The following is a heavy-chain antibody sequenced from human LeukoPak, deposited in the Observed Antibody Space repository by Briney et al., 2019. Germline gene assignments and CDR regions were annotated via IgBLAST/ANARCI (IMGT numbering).Heavy chain of an antibody. CDR2: ISSSGSTI. CDR1: GFTFSSYE. D-gene: IGHD3-9*01. CDR3: ARARGYFDWLYDY. J-gene: IGHJ4*02. Sequence: GGSLRLSCAASGFTFSSYEMNWVRQAPGKGLEWVSYISSSGSTIYYADSVKGRFTISRDNAKNSLYLQMNSLRAEDTAVYCCARARGYFDWLYDYWGQGTLATVSS. V-gene: IGHV3-48*03.